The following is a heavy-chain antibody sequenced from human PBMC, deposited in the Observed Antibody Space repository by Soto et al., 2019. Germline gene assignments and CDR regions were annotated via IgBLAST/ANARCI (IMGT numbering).Heavy chain of an antibody. CDR1: GFTFSSYG. V-gene: IGHV3-33*01. D-gene: IGHD6-6*01. Sequence: GGSLRLSXAASGFTFSSYGMHWVRQAPGKGLEWVAVIWYDGSNKYYADSVKGQFTISRDNSKNTLYLQMNSLRAEDTAVYCCARTSSYLRPRYYYYYYGMDVWGQGTTVTVSS. CDR2: IWYDGSNK. J-gene: IGHJ6*02. CDR3: ARTSSYLRPRYYYYYYGMDV.